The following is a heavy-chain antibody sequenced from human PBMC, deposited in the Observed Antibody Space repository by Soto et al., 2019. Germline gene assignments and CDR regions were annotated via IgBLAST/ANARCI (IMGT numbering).Heavy chain of an antibody. CDR1: GDSVSSDNAA. D-gene: IGHD3-3*01. Sequence: QTLSLTGAISGDSVSSDNAAWHWIRKSPSRGLEWLGRTYYRSKWYNDYAVSVKSRITINPDTSKNQFSLQLNSVTPEDTAVYYCARGTIFGVVYYYYGMDVWGQGTTVTVSS. CDR3: ARGTIFGVVYYYYGMDV. J-gene: IGHJ6*02. CDR2: TYYRSKWYN. V-gene: IGHV6-1*01.